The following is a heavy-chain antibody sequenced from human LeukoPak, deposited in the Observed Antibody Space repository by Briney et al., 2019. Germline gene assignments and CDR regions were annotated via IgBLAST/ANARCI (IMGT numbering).Heavy chain of an antibody. CDR2: ISYDGNNK. D-gene: IGHD6-19*01. CDR1: GFTFSSYA. V-gene: IGHV3-30-3*01. Sequence: PGGSLRLSCTVSGFTFSSYAIHWVRQAPGKGLEWVAVISYDGNNKYYADSVRGRFTISRDNSKDTLYLQMNSLRAEDTAVYYRARDFSPYTNGWYAGYWGQGTLVTVSS. J-gene: IGHJ4*02. CDR3: ARDFSPYTNGWYAGY.